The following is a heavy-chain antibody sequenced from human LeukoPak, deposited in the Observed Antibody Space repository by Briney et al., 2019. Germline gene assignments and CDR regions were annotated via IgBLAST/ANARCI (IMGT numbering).Heavy chain of an antibody. CDR2: ISSSSSTI. V-gene: IGHV3-48*01. D-gene: IGHD3-22*01. CDR1: GFTFSSSA. J-gene: IGHJ4*02. CDR3: ARGRYRDSSGYSY. Sequence: AGGSLRLSCAASGFTFSSSAMSWVRQAPGKGLEWVSYISSSSSTIYYADSVKGRFTISRDNAKNSLYLQMNSLRAEDTAVYYCARGRYRDSSGYSYWGQGTLVTVSS.